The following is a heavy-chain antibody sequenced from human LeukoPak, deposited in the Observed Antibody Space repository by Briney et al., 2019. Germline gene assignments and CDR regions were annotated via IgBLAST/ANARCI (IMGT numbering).Heavy chain of an antibody. CDR3: AKRIGDY. CDR1: GITFSSYA. D-gene: IGHD2-15*01. V-gene: IGHV3-23*01. CDR2: ISDSGGST. J-gene: IGHJ4*02. Sequence: PPGGSLRLSCVASGITFSSYAMSWARQALGKGLEWVSTISDSGGSTYYADSVKGRFTISRNNSGSTLYLQMNSLRVEDTAVYYCAKRIGDYWGQGTLVTVSS.